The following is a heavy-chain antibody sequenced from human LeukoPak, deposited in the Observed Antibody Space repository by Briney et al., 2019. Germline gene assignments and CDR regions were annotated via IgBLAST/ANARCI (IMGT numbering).Heavy chain of an antibody. J-gene: IGHJ4*02. V-gene: IGHV4-34*01. CDR1: GGSFSGYY. CDR2: INHSGST. Sequence: SETLSLTCAVYGGSFSGYYWSWIRQPPGKGLEWIGEINHSGSTNYNPSLKSRVTISVDTSKNQFSLKLSSVTAADTAVYYCASSAAWRMIWGQGTLVTVSS. CDR3: ASSAAWRMI. D-gene: IGHD2-15*01.